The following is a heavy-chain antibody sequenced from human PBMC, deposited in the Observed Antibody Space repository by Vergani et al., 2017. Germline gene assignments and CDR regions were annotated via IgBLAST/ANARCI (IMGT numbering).Heavy chain of an antibody. J-gene: IGHJ6*02. CDR1: GYTFTSYG. D-gene: IGHD5-18*01. Sequence: QVQLVQSGAEVKKPGASVKVSCKASGYTFTSYGISWVRQAPGQGLEWMGWISAYNGNTNYAQKLQGRVTMTTDTSTSTAYMELRSLRSDDTAVYYCAREMDSYGYNYYDGMDVWGQGTTVTVSS. V-gene: IGHV1-18*01. CDR3: AREMDSYGYNYYDGMDV. CDR2: ISAYNGNT.